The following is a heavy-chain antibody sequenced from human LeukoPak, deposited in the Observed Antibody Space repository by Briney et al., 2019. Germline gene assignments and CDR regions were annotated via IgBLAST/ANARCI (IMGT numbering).Heavy chain of an antibody. CDR1: SWTFISSW. V-gene: IGHV5-51*01. D-gene: IGHD2-15*01. CDR2: IFPGDSET. Sequence: GESLQISCKDSSWTFISSWVGWVRQMPGKGLEWMGIIFPGDSETRYSPTFQGQVTISADKSTNTVYLQWGSLKASDTAIYYCARTLTRLRGFDPWGQGTLVTVHS. CDR3: ARTLTRLRGFDP. J-gene: IGHJ5*02.